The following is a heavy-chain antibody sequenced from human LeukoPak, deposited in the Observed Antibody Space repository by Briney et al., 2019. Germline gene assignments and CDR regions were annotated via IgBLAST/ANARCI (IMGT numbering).Heavy chain of an antibody. V-gene: IGHV4-59*01. D-gene: IGHD2-2*01. J-gene: IGHJ4*02. Sequence: SETLSLTCTVSGGSISSYYWSWIRQPPGKGLEWIGYIFYSGSTNYNPSLKSRVTISVDTSKNQFSLKLRSVTAADTAVYYCVRGYCSSTSCYDFDYWGQGTLVTVSS. CDR1: GGSISSYY. CDR3: VRGYCSSTSCYDFDY. CDR2: IFYSGST.